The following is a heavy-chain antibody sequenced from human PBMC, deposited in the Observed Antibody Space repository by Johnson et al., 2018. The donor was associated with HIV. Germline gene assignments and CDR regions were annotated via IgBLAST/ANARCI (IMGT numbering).Heavy chain of an antibody. Sequence: VQLVESGGGLVQPGGSLRLSCAASGFTFDDYAMHWVRQAPGKGLEWVSGISWNSGSIGYADSVKGRFTISRDNAKNSLYLQLNSLRAEDTALYYCAKGIGWWELLPDAFGIWGQGKMVTVSS. V-gene: IGHV3-9*01. CDR3: AKGIGWWELLPDAFGI. CDR1: GFTFDDYA. CDR2: ISWNSGSI. J-gene: IGHJ3*02. D-gene: IGHD1-26*01.